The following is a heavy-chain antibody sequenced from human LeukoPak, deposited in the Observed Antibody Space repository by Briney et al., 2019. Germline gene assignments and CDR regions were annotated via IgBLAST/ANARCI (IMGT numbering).Heavy chain of an antibody. D-gene: IGHD3-10*01. CDR2: INPSGGST. CDR3: AKAEALLWFGELSGYFDY. Sequence: ASVKVSCKASGYTFTSYYMHWVRQAPGQGLEWMGIINPSGGSTSYAQKFQGRVTMTRDTSTSTVYMELSSLRSEDTALYYCAKAEALLWFGELSGYFDYWGQGTLVTVSS. J-gene: IGHJ4*02. CDR1: GYTFTSYY. V-gene: IGHV1-46*01.